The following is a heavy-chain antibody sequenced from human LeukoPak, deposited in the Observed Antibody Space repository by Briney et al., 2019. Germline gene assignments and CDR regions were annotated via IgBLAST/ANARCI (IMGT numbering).Heavy chain of an antibody. CDR1: GGSISSSSYY. J-gene: IGHJ2*01. V-gene: IGHV4-39*01. Sequence: SETLSLTCTVSGGSISSSSYYWGWMRQPPGKGLEWIGSIYYTRSTYYNPSLKSRVTISVDTSKNQFSLKLTSVTAADTAVYYCARGVTMIVVVIHDWYFDLWGRGTLVTVSS. D-gene: IGHD3-22*01. CDR2: IYYTRST. CDR3: ARGVTMIVVVIHDWYFDL.